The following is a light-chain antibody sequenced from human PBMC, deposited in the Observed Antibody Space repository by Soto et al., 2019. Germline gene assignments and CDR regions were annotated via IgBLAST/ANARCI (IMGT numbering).Light chain of an antibody. Sequence: DNPVSQCPVTLSASLGALLRVPFRDSESISSWLGWYQQKPGKATKLLIYDASSWESGVPSRFSGSGSGTEFTITLSSLQLDDFATYSCQHYNSSPTWTFGQGTKVDI. J-gene: IGKJ1*01. CDR2: DAS. CDR3: QHYNSSPTWT. CDR1: ESISSW. V-gene: IGKV1-5*01.